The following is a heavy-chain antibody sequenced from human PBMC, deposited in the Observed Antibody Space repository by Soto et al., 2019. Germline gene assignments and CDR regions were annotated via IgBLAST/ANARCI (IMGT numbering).Heavy chain of an antibody. D-gene: IGHD3-3*01. Sequence: GGSLRLSCAASGFTFSSYAMSWVRQAPGKGLEWVSAISGSGGSTYYADSVKGRFTISRDNSKNTLYLQMNSLRAEDTAVYYCAKNPEGYDFWSGYDNNWFDPWGQGTLVTVSS. CDR2: ISGSGGST. CDR1: GFTFSSYA. J-gene: IGHJ5*02. V-gene: IGHV3-23*01. CDR3: AKNPEGYDFWSGYDNNWFDP.